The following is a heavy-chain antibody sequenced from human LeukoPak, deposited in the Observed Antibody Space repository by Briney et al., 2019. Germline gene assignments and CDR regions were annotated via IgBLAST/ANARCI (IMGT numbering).Heavy chain of an antibody. J-gene: IGHJ5*02. CDR1: GYTFTYYF. Sequence: ASVKVSCKASGYTFTYYFMHWVRQAPGQGLEWMGWMNPNSGNTGYAQKFQGRVTMTRNTSIRTADMELSSLRSEDTAVYYCTRARDCGGGSCYPESDPWGQGTLVTVSS. CDR3: TRARDCGGGSCYPESDP. CDR2: MNPNSGNT. V-gene: IGHV1-8*02. D-gene: IGHD2-15*01.